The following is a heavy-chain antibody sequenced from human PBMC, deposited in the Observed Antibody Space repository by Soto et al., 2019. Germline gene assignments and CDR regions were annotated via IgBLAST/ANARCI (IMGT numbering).Heavy chain of an antibody. D-gene: IGHD3-22*01. CDR1: GFTFSSYG. V-gene: IGHV3-30*18. Sequence: PGGSLRLSCAASGFTFSSYGMHWVRQAPGKGLEWVAVISYDGSNKYYADSVKGRFTISRDNSKNTLYLQMNSLRAEDTAVYYCAKDQGYYDSSGYYEGALLVWGQGTLVTVSS. CDR2: ISYDGSNK. J-gene: IGHJ4*02. CDR3: AKDQGYYDSSGYYEGALLV.